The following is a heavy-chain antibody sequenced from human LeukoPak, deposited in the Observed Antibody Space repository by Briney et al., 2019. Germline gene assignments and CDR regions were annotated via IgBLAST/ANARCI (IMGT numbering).Heavy chain of an antibody. J-gene: IGHJ3*02. CDR2: IYYSGNT. CDR1: GVSISSSNSY. Sequence: SETLSLTCTVSGVSISSSNSYWGWIRQPPGKGLEWIGSIYYSGNTYYNASLKSQVSISIDTSKNQFSLKLTSVTAADTAVYYCARERFCSGGDCYFTDAFDTWGQGIMVTVSS. D-gene: IGHD2-15*01. CDR3: ARERFCSGGDCYFTDAFDT. V-gene: IGHV4-39*01.